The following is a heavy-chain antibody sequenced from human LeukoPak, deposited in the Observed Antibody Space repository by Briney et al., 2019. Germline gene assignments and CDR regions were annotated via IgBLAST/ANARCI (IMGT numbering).Heavy chain of an antibody. V-gene: IGHV1-2*02. Sequence: ASVKVSCKASGYTFTSYDINWVRQAPGQGLEWMGWINPNSGGTNYAQKFQGRVTMTRDTSISTACMELSRLRSDDTAVYYCARDLDRAKDYWGQGTLVTVSS. CDR3: ARDLDRAKDY. CDR2: INPNSGGT. J-gene: IGHJ4*02. D-gene: IGHD2-2*03. CDR1: GYTFTSYD.